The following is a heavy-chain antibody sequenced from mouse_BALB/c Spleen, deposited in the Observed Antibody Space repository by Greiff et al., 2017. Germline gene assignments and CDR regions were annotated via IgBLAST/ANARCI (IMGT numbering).Heavy chain of an antibody. Sequence: LVESGPQLVRPGASVKISCKASGYSFTSYWMHWVKQRPGQGLEWIGMIDPSDSETRLNQKFKDKATLTVDKSSSTAYMQLSSPTSEDSAVYYCAKLGGDYWGQGTTLTVSS. J-gene: IGHJ2*01. D-gene: IGHD3-3*01. CDR1: GYSFTSYW. CDR3: AKLGGDY. V-gene: IGHV1-74*04. CDR2: IDPSDSET.